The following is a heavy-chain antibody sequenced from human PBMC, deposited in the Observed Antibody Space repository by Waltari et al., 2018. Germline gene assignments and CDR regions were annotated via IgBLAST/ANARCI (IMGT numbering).Heavy chain of an antibody. D-gene: IGHD4-17*01. V-gene: IGHV4-39*07. CDR1: GGSISSSSYY. Sequence: QLQLQESGPGLVKPSETLSLTCTVSGGSISSSSYYWGWIRQPPGKGLEWIGSIYYSGSTYYNPSLKSRVTISVDTSKNQFSLKLSSVTAADTAVYYCARGVAVTNERYAFDIWGQGTMVTVSS. J-gene: IGHJ3*02. CDR2: IYYSGST. CDR3: ARGVAVTNERYAFDI.